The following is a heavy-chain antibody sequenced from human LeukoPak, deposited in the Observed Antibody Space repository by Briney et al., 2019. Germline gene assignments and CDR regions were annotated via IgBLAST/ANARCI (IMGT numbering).Heavy chain of an antibody. CDR3: ARFGAAAYAH. V-gene: IGHV4-34*01. Sequence: SETLSLTCAVYSGSFSGYHWTWIRQPPGKGLEWIEEINHGGSTNYNPSLKSRATISIDTSKNQFSLKLTSMTAADTAVYYCARFGAAAYAHWGQGTLVTVSS. D-gene: IGHD3-10*01. CDR2: INHGGST. J-gene: IGHJ4*02. CDR1: SGSFSGYH.